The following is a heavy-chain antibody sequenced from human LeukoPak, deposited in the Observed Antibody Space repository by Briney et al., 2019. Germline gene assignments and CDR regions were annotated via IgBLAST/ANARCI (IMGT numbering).Heavy chain of an antibody. CDR3: ARASEGYCSSTSCYWSY. Sequence: ASVKVSCKASGGTFSSYAISWVRQAPGQGLEWMGGIIPIFGTANYAQKFQGRVTITTDESTSTAYMELSSLRSEDTAVYYCARASEGYCSSTSCYWSYWGQGTLVTVSS. CDR2: IIPIFGTA. V-gene: IGHV1-69*05. D-gene: IGHD2-2*01. CDR1: GGTFSSYA. J-gene: IGHJ4*02.